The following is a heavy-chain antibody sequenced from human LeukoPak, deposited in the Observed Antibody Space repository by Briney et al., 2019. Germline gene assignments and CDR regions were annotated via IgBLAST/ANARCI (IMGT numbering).Heavy chain of an antibody. CDR2: IYSGGRT. CDR3: ARGMISISQPRYFDY. V-gene: IGHV3-53*01. J-gene: IGHJ4*02. D-gene: IGHD3-9*01. CDR1: GFTVSSDY. Sequence: GGSLRLSCAASGFTVSSDYMSWVRQAPGKGLEWVSVIYSGGRTYYADSVKGRFTISRDNSKNTLFLQMNSLRAEDTAVYYCARGMISISQPRYFDYWGQGTLVTVSS.